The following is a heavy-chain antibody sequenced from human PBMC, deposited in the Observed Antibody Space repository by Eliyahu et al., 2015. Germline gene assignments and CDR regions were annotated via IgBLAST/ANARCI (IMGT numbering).Heavy chain of an antibody. CDR1: GFTFEDYT. CDR2: INLYNGRV. V-gene: IGHV3-9*01. CDR3: ARDRSGTVLDY. Sequence: EVQLVESGGGLVQPGRSLRLSCNAPGFTFEDYTMHWVRQPPGKGLEWISGINLYNGRVAYADSVRGRFTISRDNTRTFLYLQMSSLTPGDTALYYCARDRSGTVLDYWGQGTLVTVSS. J-gene: IGHJ4*02.